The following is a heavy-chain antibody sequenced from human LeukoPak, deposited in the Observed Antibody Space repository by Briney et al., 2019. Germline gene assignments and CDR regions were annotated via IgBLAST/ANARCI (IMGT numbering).Heavy chain of an antibody. CDR1: GGSVSSGSYY. V-gene: IGHV4-61*01. D-gene: IGHD1-26*01. Sequence: PSETLSLTCTVSGGSVSSGSYYWSWIRQPPGKGLEWIGYIYYSGSTNYNPSLKSRVTISVDTSKNQFSLKLSSVTAADTAVYYCARDGSYSGSYYTPLGFDYWGQGTLVTVSS. J-gene: IGHJ4*02. CDR2: IYYSGST. CDR3: ARDGSYSGSYYTPLGFDY.